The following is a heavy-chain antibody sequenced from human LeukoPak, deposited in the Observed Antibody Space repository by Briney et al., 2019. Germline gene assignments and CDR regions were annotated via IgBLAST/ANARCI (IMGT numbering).Heavy chain of an antibody. CDR3: AGSYCGGDCYLDY. CDR1: GYTFTGYY. V-gene: IGHV1-2*02. J-gene: IGHJ4*02. CDR2: INPNSGGT. D-gene: IGHD2-21*02. Sequence: ASVKVSCKASGYTFTGYYMHWVRRAPGQGLEWMGWINPNSGGTNYAQKFQGRVTMTRDTSISTAYMELSRLRSDDTAVYYCAGSYCGGDCYLDYWGQGTLVTVSS.